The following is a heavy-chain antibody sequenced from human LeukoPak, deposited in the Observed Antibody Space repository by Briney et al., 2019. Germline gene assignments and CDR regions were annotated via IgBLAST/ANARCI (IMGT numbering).Heavy chain of an antibody. CDR3: ARDFTPEWFDIH. CDR2: ISYDGSNK. J-gene: IGHJ4*02. D-gene: IGHD3-3*01. CDR1: GFTFSGYP. Sequence: PGKSLRLSCAASGFTFSGYPIHWVRQAPGKGLEWVAVISYDGSNKYYADSVKGRFTISRDNSKNTVYLQMNSLRADDTAVYYCARDFTPEWFDIHWGQGTLVTVS. V-gene: IGHV3-30-3*01.